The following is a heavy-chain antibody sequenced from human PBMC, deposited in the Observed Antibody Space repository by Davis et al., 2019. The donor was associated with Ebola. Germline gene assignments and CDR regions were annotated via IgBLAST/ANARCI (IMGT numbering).Heavy chain of an antibody. V-gene: IGHV1-3*01. Sequence: AASVKVSCKASGGTFSSYAMHWVRQAPGQRLEWMGWINAGNGNTKYSQKFQGRVTITRDTSASTAYMELSSLRSEDTAVYYCASGITGTTGGDYWGQGTLVTVSS. CDR3: ASGITGTTGGDY. CDR1: GGTFSSYA. CDR2: INAGNGNT. D-gene: IGHD1-7*01. J-gene: IGHJ4*02.